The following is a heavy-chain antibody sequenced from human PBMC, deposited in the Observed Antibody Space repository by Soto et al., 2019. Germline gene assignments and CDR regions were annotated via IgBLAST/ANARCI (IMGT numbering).Heavy chain of an antibody. CDR2: ISGSGST. V-gene: IGHV4-30-4*01. D-gene: IGHD5-18*01. Sequence: KTSETLSLTCTVSGGSVSSGDNYWSWIRQSPGKGLEWIGYISGSGSTGYNPSLKNRLTMSVDRSKNQFTLRLTSVTAADTAVYFCATERGSTYGYFDYSGQGTQVTVSS. J-gene: IGHJ4*02. CDR1: GGSVSSGDNY. CDR3: ATERGSTYGYFDY.